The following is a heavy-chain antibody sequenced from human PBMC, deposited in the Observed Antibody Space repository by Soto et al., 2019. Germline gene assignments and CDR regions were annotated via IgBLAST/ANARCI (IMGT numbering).Heavy chain of an antibody. CDR1: GGTFSSYT. D-gene: IGHD3-10*01. CDR3: ARVRSITQNWFDP. J-gene: IGHJ5*02. CDR2: IIPILGIA. Sequence: SVKVSCKASGGTFSSYTISWVRQAPGQGLEWMGRIIPILGIANYAQKFQGRVTITADKSTSTAYMELSSLRSEDTAVYYCARVRSITQNWFDPWGQGTLVTVS. V-gene: IGHV1-69*02.